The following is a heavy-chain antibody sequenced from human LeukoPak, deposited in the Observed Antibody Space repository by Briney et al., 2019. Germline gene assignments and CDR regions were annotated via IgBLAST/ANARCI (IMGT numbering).Heavy chain of an antibody. CDR1: GGSFSGYY. CDR3: ARPSSLRSPSK. Sequence: PSETLSLTCAVYGGSFSGYYWSWIRQPPGKGLEWIGEINHSGSTNYNPSLKSRVTISVDTSKNQFSLKLSSVTAADTAVYYCARPSSLRSPSKWGQGTLVTVSS. V-gene: IGHV4-34*01. CDR2: INHSGST. J-gene: IGHJ4*02.